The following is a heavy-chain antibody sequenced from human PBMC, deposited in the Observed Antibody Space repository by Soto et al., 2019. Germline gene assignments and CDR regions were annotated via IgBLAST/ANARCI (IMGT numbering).Heavy chain of an antibody. D-gene: IGHD1-1*01. CDR1: GYTFTSYG. V-gene: IGHV1-18*01. CDR2: ISAYNGNT. J-gene: IGHJ4*02. Sequence: QVQLVQSGAEVKKPGASVKVSCKASGYTFTSYGISWVRQAPGQGLEWRGWISAYNGNTNYAQKLKGRVTLTTDTSTSTAYMELRSLRSDDTAVYYCARDQGYKYGAFYFDYWGQGTLVTVSA. CDR3: ARDQGYKYGAFYFDY.